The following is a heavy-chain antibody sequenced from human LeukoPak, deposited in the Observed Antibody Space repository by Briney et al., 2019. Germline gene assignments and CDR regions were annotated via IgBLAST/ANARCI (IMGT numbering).Heavy chain of an antibody. D-gene: IGHD1-26*01. CDR2: IYHSGST. V-gene: IGHV4-38-2*02. Sequence: SETLSLTCIVSGYSISSNYYWGWIRQPPGKGLEWIGSIYHSGSTYYNPSLKSRVTISVDTSKNQFSLKLRSVTAADTAVYFCARAKSRGSHIDYWGQGTLVTVSS. CDR3: ARAKSRGSHIDY. CDR1: GYSISSNYY. J-gene: IGHJ4*02.